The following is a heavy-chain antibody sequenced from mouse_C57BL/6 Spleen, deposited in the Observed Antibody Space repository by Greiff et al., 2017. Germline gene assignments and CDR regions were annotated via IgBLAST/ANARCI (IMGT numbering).Heavy chain of an antibody. CDR1: GYTFTGYW. CDR2: ILPGSGST. V-gene: IGHV1-9*01. J-gene: IGHJ1*03. Sequence: VQLQQSGAELMKPGASVKLSCKATGYTFTGYWIEWVKQRPGHGLEWIGEILPGSGSTNYNEKFKGKATFTADTSSNPAYMQLSSLTTEDSAIYYCASPYYYGSSYGYFDVWGTGTTVTVSS. D-gene: IGHD1-1*01. CDR3: ASPYYYGSSYGYFDV.